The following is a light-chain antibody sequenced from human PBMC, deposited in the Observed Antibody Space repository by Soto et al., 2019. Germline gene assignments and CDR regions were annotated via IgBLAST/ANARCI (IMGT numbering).Light chain of an antibody. J-gene: IGLJ1*01. V-gene: IGLV8-61*01. CDR3: ELYLGSDIGV. Sequence: QTVVTQEPSFSVSPGGTVTLTCGFTSGSVSTHYYPSWYQQTPGQAPRTLIYNTNIRSFGVPDRVSGSILGNKAALTITGAQTDDESDYYCELYLGSDIGVFGTGTKLTVL. CDR2: NTN. CDR1: SGSVSTHYY.